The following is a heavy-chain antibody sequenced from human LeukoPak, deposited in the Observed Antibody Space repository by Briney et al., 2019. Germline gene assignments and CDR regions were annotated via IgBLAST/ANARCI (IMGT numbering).Heavy chain of an antibody. Sequence: SVKVSCKASGFTFTSSAMQCVRQARGQRLEWIGWIVVGSGNTNSAQKFQERVTITRDMSTSTAYMELSGLRSEDTAVYYCAATVHYCSGGGCYNHYYGMDVWGRGTTVTVSS. CDR2: IVVGSGNT. CDR1: GFTFTSSA. D-gene: IGHD2-15*01. J-gene: IGHJ6*02. CDR3: AATVHYCSGGGCYNHYYGMDV. V-gene: IGHV1-58*02.